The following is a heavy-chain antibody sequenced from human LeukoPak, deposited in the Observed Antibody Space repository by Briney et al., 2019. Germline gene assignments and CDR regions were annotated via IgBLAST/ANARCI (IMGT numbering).Heavy chain of an antibody. D-gene: IGHD3-9*01. V-gene: IGHV4-39*01. CDR3: ARLGYDILTGYHPFDY. Sequence: SKTLSLTCTVSGGSISSSSYYWGWIRQPPGKGLEWIGSIYYSGSTYYNPSLKSRVTISVDTSKNQFSLKLSSVTAADTAVYYCARLGYDILTGYHPFDYWGQGTLVTVSS. CDR2: IYYSGST. J-gene: IGHJ4*02. CDR1: GGSISSSSYY.